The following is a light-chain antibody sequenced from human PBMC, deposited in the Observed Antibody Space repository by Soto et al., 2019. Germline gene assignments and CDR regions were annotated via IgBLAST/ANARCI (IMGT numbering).Light chain of an antibody. Sequence: QSVLAQPPSVSVAPGQRVTISCTGSSSNFGSGYDVQWYQQLPGRAPKFLISGNNDRPSGLPDRFSASKSGTSASLAITGLQAEDEADYYCQTYDTSLSAYVFGTGTKVTVL. V-gene: IGLV1-40*01. CDR3: QTYDTSLSAYV. CDR2: GNN. J-gene: IGLJ1*01. CDR1: SSNFGSGYD.